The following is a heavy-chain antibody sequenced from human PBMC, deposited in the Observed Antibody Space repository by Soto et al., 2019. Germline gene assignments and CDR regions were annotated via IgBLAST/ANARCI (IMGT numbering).Heavy chain of an antibody. Sequence: TSETLSLTCTVSGGSISSGGHYWNWVRQHPGKGLEWIGYIYFNGSTYYNPSLKSRVTISLDTSKSQFSLKLSSVTAADTAVYYCARVTRITLIRGVPDYWGQGTLVTVSS. D-gene: IGHD3-10*01. CDR3: ARVTRITLIRGVPDY. V-gene: IGHV4-31*03. CDR2: IYFNGST. J-gene: IGHJ4*02. CDR1: GGSISSGGHY.